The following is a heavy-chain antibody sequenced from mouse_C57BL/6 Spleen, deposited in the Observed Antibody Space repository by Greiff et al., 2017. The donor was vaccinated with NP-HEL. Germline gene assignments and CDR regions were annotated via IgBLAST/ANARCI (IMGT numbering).Heavy chain of an antibody. CDR2: INPSSGYT. D-gene: IGHD1-1*01. CDR3: ASGGTTVVAPYYYAMDY. Sequence: VQLQQSGAELAKPGASVKLSCKASGYTFTSYWMHWVKQRPGQGLEWIGYINPSSGYTKYNQKFKDKATLTADKSSSTAYMQLSSLTYEDSAVYYCASGGTTVVAPYYYAMDYWGQGTSVTVSS. J-gene: IGHJ4*01. CDR1: GYTFTSYW. V-gene: IGHV1-7*01.